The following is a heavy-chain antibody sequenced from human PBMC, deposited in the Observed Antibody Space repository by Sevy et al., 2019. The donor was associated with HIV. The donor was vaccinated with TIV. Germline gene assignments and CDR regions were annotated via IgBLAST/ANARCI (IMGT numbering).Heavy chain of an antibody. CDR3: ARDVGGGYFDY. Sequence: GGSLRLSCVASGFTFNNFWMAWVRQAPGKGLEWFANIKPDGSESNHVASVKGGFTISRDNAKNSLYLPMNRLTAEDTAVYCCARDVGGGYFDYWGQGPLVTVSS. CDR2: IKPDGSES. J-gene: IGHJ4*01. CDR1: GFTFNNFW. V-gene: IGHV3-7*03. D-gene: IGHD3-16*01.